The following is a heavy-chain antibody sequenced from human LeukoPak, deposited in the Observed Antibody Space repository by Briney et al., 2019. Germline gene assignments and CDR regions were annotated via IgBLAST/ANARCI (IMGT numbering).Heavy chain of an antibody. CDR2: ISGSGGST. D-gene: IGHD6-13*01. Sequence: GGSLRLSCAASGFTFSNYAMNWVRQAPGRGLEWVSAISGSGGSTYYADSVKGRFTISRDNSKITLYPQMSSLRAEDTAIYYCAKGPDSGYSSRFCDCWVQGTLVTVSS. CDR3: AKGPDSGYSSRFCDC. J-gene: IGHJ4*02. CDR1: GFTFSNYA. V-gene: IGHV3-23*01.